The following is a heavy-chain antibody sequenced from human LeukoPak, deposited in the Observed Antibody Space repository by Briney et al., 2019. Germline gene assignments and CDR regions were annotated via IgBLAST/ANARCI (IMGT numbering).Heavy chain of an antibody. D-gene: IGHD3-10*01. Sequence: SETLSLTCTVSGGSISSYYWSWIRQPPGKGLEWIGYIYYSGSTNYNPSLKSRVTISVDTSKNQFSLKLSSVTAADTAVYYCARTYYGSGSYYYYYYMDVWGKGTTVTVSS. CDR3: ARTYYGSGSYYYYYYMDV. CDR2: IYYSGST. CDR1: GGSISSYY. J-gene: IGHJ6*03. V-gene: IGHV4-59*01.